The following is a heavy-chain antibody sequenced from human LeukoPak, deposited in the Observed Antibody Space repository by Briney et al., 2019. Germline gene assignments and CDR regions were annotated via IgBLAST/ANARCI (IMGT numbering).Heavy chain of an antibody. CDR1: GGSVSNGSYY. CDR3: ARALTYYYDSSGAIDAFDI. CDR2: IYYSGST. V-gene: IGHV4-30-4*08. Sequence: PSETLSLTCTVSGGSVSNGSYYWSWIRQPPGKGLEWIGYIYYSGSTYYNPSLKSRVTISVDTSKNQFSLKLSSVTAADTAVYYCARALTYYYDSSGAIDAFDIWGQGTMVTVSS. D-gene: IGHD3-22*01. J-gene: IGHJ3*02.